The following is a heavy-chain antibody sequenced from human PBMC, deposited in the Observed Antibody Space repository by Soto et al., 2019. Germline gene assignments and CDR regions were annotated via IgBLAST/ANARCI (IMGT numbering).Heavy chain of an antibody. CDR1: GFTFSSYS. Sequence: GGSLRLSCAASGFTFSSYSMNWVRQAPGKGLEWVSSISSSSIYIYYADSVKGRFTISRDDAKNSLYLQMNSLRAEDTAVYYCARRRRDGTNWFDPWGQGTLVTVSS. V-gene: IGHV3-21*01. CDR2: ISSSSIYI. CDR3: ARRRRDGTNWFDP. J-gene: IGHJ5*02. D-gene: IGHD1-1*01.